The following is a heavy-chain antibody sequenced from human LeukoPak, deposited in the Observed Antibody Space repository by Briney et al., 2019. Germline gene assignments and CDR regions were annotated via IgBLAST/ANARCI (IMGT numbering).Heavy chain of an antibody. J-gene: IGHJ4*02. CDR3: AREGDPARFLEWLGTPSYFDY. Sequence: GGSLRLSCAASGFTFSSYSMNWVRQAPGKGLEWVSSISSSSSYIYYADSVKGRFTISRDNAKNSLYLQMNSLRAEDTAVYYCAREGDPARFLEWLGTPSYFDYWGQGTLVTVSS. CDR1: GFTFSSYS. D-gene: IGHD3-3*01. V-gene: IGHV3-21*01. CDR2: ISSSSSYI.